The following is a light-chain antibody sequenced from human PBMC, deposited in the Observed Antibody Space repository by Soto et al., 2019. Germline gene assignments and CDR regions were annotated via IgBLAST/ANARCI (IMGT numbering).Light chain of an antibody. CDR2: GVS. CDR3: YLYCGSPWT. CDR1: ESVTRDF. V-gene: IGKV3-20*01. Sequence: EIVLTQSPGTLSLSPGERATLSCRASESVTRDFLGWYQQKPGQAPGLLIYGVSSRAPGIPDRFRGSRSGTDFTLTITRLEPEDFAVYYCYLYCGSPWTFGQGTKVEIK. J-gene: IGKJ1*01.